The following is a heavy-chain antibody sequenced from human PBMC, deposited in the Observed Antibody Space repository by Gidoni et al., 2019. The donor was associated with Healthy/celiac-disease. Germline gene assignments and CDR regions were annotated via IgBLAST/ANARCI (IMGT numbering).Heavy chain of an antibody. CDR3: ARDRPPAPPPKLAAAGTTSLWYFDL. CDR2: INHSGST. CDR1: GGPFSGYY. V-gene: IGHV4-34*01. J-gene: IGHJ2*01. Sequence: QVQLQQWCAGLLTPSETLSLPCAVSGGPFSGYYWSWLRQPPGKGLEWIGEINHSGSTNYNPYLKSRVTISVDTSKNQFSLKLSSGTAADTAVYYCARDRPPAPPPKLAAAGTTSLWYFDLWGRGTLVTVSS. D-gene: IGHD6-13*01.